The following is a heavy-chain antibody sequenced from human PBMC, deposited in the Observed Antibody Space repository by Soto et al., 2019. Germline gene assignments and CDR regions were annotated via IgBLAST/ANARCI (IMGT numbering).Heavy chain of an antibody. D-gene: IGHD3-22*01. V-gene: IGHV3-30*18. CDR3: AKDRTMIAEARYFDY. CDR2: ISYDGNNK. CDR1: GFTFSHYG. Sequence: QVQLVESGGGVVQPGRSLRLSCAASGFTFSHYGMHWVRQAPGKGLEWVAVISYDGNNKYFADSVKGRFTTSRDNSKNPLYLQMNSLRAEDTAVYYCAKDRTMIAEARYFDYWGQGTLVTGSS. J-gene: IGHJ4*02.